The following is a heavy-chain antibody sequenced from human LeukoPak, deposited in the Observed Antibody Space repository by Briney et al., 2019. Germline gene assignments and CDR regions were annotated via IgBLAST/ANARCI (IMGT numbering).Heavy chain of an antibody. V-gene: IGHV4-59*10. Sequence: PSETLSLTCAVYGGSFSDYYWSWIRQPAGKGLEWIGRIYTSGSTNYNPSLKSRVTISVDTSKNQFSLKLSSVTAADTAVYYCARSIVVVPAAIGTGWYFDLWGRGTLVTVSS. CDR3: ARSIVVVPAAIGTGWYFDL. D-gene: IGHD2-2*01. CDR1: GGSFSDYY. J-gene: IGHJ2*01. CDR2: IYTSGST.